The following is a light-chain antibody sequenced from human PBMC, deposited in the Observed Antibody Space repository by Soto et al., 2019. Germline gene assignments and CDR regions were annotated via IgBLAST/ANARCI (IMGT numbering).Light chain of an antibody. J-gene: IGLJ1*01. CDR1: SSDVGAYDY. CDR2: GVS. Sequence: QSALTQPASVSGSPGQSITISCTGTSSDVGAYDYVSWYQQHPDKAPKLMIYGVSNRPSGVSNRFSGPKSVNTATLTISGLQAEDEADYYCSSYTSSSTRVFGTGTKLTVL. V-gene: IGLV2-14*03. CDR3: SSYTSSSTRV.